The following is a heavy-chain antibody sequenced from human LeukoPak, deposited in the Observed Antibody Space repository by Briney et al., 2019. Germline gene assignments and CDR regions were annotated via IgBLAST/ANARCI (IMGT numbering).Heavy chain of an antibody. J-gene: IGHJ3*02. V-gene: IGHV4-59*08. Sequence: SETLSLTCTVSGGSISSYYWSWIRQPPGKGLEWIGYIYYSGSTNYNPSFKSRVTISVDTSKNQFSLKLSSVTAADTAVYYCARQVYSGSYFRQGRGAFDIWGQGTMVTVSS. CDR2: IYYSGST. CDR3: ARQVYSGSYFRQGRGAFDI. D-gene: IGHD1-26*01. CDR1: GGSISSYY.